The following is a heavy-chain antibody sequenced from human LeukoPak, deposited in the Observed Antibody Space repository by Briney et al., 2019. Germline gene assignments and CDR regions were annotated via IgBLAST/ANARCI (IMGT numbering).Heavy chain of an antibody. CDR1: GFTFSSYA. Sequence: GGSLRLSCAASGFTFSSYAMHWVRQAPGKGLEWVAVISYDGSNKYYADSVKGRFTISRDNSKNTLYLQMNSLRAEDTAVYYCARDAHGDYLYYYYYGMDVWGQGTTVTVSS. D-gene: IGHD4-17*01. CDR2: ISYDGSNK. V-gene: IGHV3-30-3*01. J-gene: IGHJ6*02. CDR3: ARDAHGDYLYYYYYGMDV.